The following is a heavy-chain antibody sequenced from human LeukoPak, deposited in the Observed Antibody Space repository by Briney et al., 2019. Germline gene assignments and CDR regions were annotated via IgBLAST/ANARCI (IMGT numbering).Heavy chain of an antibody. V-gene: IGHV3-74*01. J-gene: IGHJ4*02. CDR3: ARSSFPSYFDY. CDR1: GFTFHSYW. D-gene: IGHD3-16*01. Sequence: GGSLRLSCAASGFTFHSYWMHCVRQAPGKGLVWVSRIDNDGGSTTYADSVKGRFTISRDNAKNTLYLQMNSVRAEDTAVYYCARSSFPSYFDYWGQGTLVTVSS. CDR2: IDNDGGST.